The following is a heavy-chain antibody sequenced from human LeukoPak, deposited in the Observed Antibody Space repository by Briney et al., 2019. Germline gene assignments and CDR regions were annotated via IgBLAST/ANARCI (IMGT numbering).Heavy chain of an antibody. V-gene: IGHV3-64*01. D-gene: IGHD1-26*01. J-gene: IGHJ4*02. Sequence: GGSLRLSCAASEFTFSSYAMHWVRQAPGKGLEYVSAISSNGGSTYYANSVKGRFTISRDNSKNTLYLQMGSLRAEDMAVYYCARDRQRSWYSGSWGHYWGQGTLVTVSS. CDR2: ISSNGGST. CDR3: ARDRQRSWYSGSWGHY. CDR1: EFTFSSYA.